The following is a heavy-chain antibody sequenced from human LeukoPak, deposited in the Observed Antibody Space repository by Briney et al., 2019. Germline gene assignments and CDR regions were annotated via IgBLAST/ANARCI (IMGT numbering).Heavy chain of an antibody. CDR3: AREVVSSRNWFDP. D-gene: IGHD3-22*01. V-gene: IGHV4-59*12. J-gene: IGHJ5*02. CDR1: GGSISSYY. CDR2: IYYSGST. Sequence: SETLSLTCTVSGGSISSYYWSWIRQPPGKGLEWIGYIYYSGSTYYSPSLKSRVTISVDTSKNQFSLKLSSVTAADTAVYYCAREVVSSRNWFDPWGQGTLVTVSS.